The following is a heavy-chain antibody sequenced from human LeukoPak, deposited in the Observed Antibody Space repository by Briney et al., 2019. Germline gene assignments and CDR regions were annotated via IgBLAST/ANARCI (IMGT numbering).Heavy chain of an antibody. CDR1: GFTFSYYG. V-gene: IGHV3-30*02. CDR3: AKGPYCSSTSCQEDYFDY. J-gene: IGHJ4*02. CDR2: IRYDGSDK. D-gene: IGHD2-2*01. Sequence: GGSLRLSCAASGFTFSYYGMYWVRQAPGKGLEWVTFIRYDGSDKYYADPVKGRFTISRDNFKNTVFLQMNSLRAEDTGVYYCAKGPYCSSTSCQEDYFDYWGQGTLVTVSS.